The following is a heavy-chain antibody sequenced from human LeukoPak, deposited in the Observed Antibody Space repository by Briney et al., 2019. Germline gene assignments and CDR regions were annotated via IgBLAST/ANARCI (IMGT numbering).Heavy chain of an antibody. Sequence: TGGSLRLSCAASGFTFDDYAMHWVRQAPGKGLEWVSGISWNSGNIGYADFVKGRFTIPRDNSKNTLYLQMNSLRAEDTAVYYCARSLVVTGAYGMDVWGQGTTVTVSS. V-gene: IGHV3-9*01. CDR2: ISWNSGNI. CDR1: GFTFDDYA. CDR3: ARSLVVTGAYGMDV. J-gene: IGHJ6*02. D-gene: IGHD3-22*01.